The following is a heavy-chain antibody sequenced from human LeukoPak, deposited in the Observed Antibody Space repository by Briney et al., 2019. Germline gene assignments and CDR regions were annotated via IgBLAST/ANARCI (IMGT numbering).Heavy chain of an antibody. CDR2: IYYRGSA. Sequence: PSETLSLTCTVSGGSISSSSYYWGWIRPPPGKGLEWIGSIYYRGSAYYNPSLKSRVTISVGTSKNQSSLKLSSVTAADTAVYYCARQDGKNWFDPWGQGTLVTVSS. V-gene: IGHV4-39*01. D-gene: IGHD1-14*01. CDR3: ARQDGKNWFDP. J-gene: IGHJ5*02. CDR1: GGSISSSSYY.